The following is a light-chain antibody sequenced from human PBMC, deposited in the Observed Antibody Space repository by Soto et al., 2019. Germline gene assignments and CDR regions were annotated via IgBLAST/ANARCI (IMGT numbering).Light chain of an antibody. V-gene: IGKV3-15*01. CDR3: QQYNNWWA. CDR2: GAT. CDR1: QSVNTN. Sequence: EIVMTQSPATLSVSPGEGATLSCRASQSVNTNLAWYQQKPRQAPMLLIQGATTRATGIPARFSGRGSGTEFPLTIISLQSEDFADYYCQQYNNWWAFGQGTKVEIK. J-gene: IGKJ1*01.